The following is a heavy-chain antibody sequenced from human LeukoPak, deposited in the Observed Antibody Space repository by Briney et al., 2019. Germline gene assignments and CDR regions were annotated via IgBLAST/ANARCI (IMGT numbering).Heavy chain of an antibody. CDR2: ISSDGSNE. J-gene: IGHJ4*02. D-gene: IGHD2-15*01. CDR3: AKDRGYCSGGSWYYFDY. CDR1: GFTFSSYG. V-gene: IGHV3-30*18. Sequence: GGSLRLSCAASGFTFSSYGMHWVRQAPGKGLEWVAVISSDGSNEYYADSVKGRFTLSRDNSKNTLCLQMNSLRAEDTAVYYCAKDRGYCSGGSWYYFDYWGQRTLVTVSS.